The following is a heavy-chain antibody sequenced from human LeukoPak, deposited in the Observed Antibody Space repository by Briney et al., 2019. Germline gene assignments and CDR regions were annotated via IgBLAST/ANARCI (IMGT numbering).Heavy chain of an antibody. J-gene: IGHJ4*02. CDR2: IYTSGST. D-gene: IGHD3-10*01. V-gene: IGHV4-4*07. Sequence: SETLSLTCTVSGGSISSYYWSWIRQPAGKGLEWIGRIYTSGSTNYNPSLKSRVTMSVDTSKNQFSLKLSSVTAADTAVYYCATEVTMVRGVIIRGVGVYWGQGTLVTVSS. CDR1: GGSISSYY. CDR3: ATEVTMVRGVIIRGVGVY.